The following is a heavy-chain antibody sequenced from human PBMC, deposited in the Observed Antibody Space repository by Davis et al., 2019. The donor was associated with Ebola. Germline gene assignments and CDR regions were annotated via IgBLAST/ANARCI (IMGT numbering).Heavy chain of an antibody. CDR3: AKVLTNGQNDY. V-gene: IGHV3-23*01. CDR2: ISGSGGST. Sequence: GGSLRLSCAASGFTFSSYAMSWVRQAPGKGLEWVSSISGSGGSTYYADSVKGRFTISRDNSKNTLYLQMNTLRAEDTAVYYCAKVLTNGQNDYWGQGTLVTVSS. CDR1: GFTFSSYA. J-gene: IGHJ4*02. D-gene: IGHD1-1*01.